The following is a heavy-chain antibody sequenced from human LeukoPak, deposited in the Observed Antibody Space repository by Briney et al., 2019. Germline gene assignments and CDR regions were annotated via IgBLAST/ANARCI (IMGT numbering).Heavy chain of an antibody. CDR2: IIPIFGTA. CDR1: GGTFSSYA. CDR3: AEDSSMVTTRAPYYYYYLDV. D-gene: IGHD4-17*01. J-gene: IGHJ6*02. V-gene: IGHV1-69*13. Sequence: SVKVSCKASGGTFSSYAISWVRQAPGQGLEWMGGIIPIFGTANYAQKFQGRVTITADESTSTAYMELSSLRSEDTAVYYRAEDSSMVTTRAPYYYYYLDVWGQGTTVTVSS.